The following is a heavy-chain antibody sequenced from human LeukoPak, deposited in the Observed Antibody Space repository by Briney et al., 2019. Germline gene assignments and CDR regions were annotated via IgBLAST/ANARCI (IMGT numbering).Heavy chain of an antibody. CDR1: GGSFSGYY. V-gene: IGHV4-34*01. J-gene: IGHJ4*02. D-gene: IGHD3-10*01. Sequence: PSETLSLTCGVYGGSFSGYYWRWIRQPPAKGMEWIGEISQSESTIYNPSLNRRVTISVDTSKNHFSLRLSSVTAADTAVYYCARGRGDDYYVSGSSAVNRHFDYWGQGTLVTVSS. CDR2: ISQSEST. CDR3: ARGRGDDYYVSGSSAVNRHFDY.